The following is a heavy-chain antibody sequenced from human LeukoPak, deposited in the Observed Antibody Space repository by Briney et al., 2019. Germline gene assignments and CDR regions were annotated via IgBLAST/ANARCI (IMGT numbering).Heavy chain of an antibody. CDR3: ARGSGYYDYVWGSYRHYYYYYMDV. J-gene: IGHJ6*03. CDR2: IYYSGST. Sequence: SETLSLTCTVSGGSISSSSYYWGWIRQPPGKGLEWIGSIYYSGSTYYSPSLKSRVTISVDTSKNQFSLKLSSVTAADTAVYYCARGSGYYDYVWGSYRHYYYYYMDVWGKGTTVTVSS. V-gene: IGHV4-39*01. D-gene: IGHD3-16*02. CDR1: GGSISSSSYY.